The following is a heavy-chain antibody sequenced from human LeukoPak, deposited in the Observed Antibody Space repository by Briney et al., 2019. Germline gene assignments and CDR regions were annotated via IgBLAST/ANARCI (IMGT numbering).Heavy chain of an antibody. D-gene: IGHD3-22*01. J-gene: IGHJ6*02. Sequence: GGSLRLSCAASGFTFSNAWMSWVRQAPGKGLEWVGRIKSKTDGGTTDYAAPVKGKFTISRDDSKNTLYLQMNSLKTEDTAVYYCTTDPGSGYYYYYYGMDVWGQGTTVTVSS. CDR3: TTDPGSGYYYYYYGMDV. V-gene: IGHV3-15*01. CDR2: IKSKTDGGTT. CDR1: GFTFSNAW.